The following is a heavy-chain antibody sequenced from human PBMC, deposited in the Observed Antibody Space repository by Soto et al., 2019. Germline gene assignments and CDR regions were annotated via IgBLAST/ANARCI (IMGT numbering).Heavy chain of an antibody. CDR3: ARVPSYDSRYFDY. Sequence: ASVKVSCKASGYTFTSYSIHWVRQAPGQGLEWMGVINPSGGTTSYAQKFQGRVTMTRDTSTSTGYMELSSLRSEDTAVYYCARVPSYDSRYFDYWGQGTLVTVSS. CDR2: INPSGGTT. D-gene: IGHD3-22*01. J-gene: IGHJ4*02. V-gene: IGHV1-46*01. CDR1: GYTFTSYS.